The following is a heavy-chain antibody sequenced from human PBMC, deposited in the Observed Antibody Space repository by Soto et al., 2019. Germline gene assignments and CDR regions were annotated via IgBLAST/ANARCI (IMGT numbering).Heavy chain of an antibody. CDR3: ARGVPEAWEILKF. V-gene: IGHV4-59*08. D-gene: IGHD1-26*01. CDR1: GGSISSYY. J-gene: IGHJ4*02. CDR2: IYYSGST. Sequence: PSETLSLTCTVSGGSISSYYWSWIRQPPGKGLEWIGYIYYSGSTNYNPSLKSRVTISVDTSKNQFSLKLSSVTAADTAVYYCARGVPEAWEILKFWGQGTLVTVSS.